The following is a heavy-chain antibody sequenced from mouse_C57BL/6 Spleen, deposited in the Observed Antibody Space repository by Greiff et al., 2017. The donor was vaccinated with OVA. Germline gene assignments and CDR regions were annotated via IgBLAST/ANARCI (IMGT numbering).Heavy chain of an antibody. CDR3: AGEGRELTGTY. D-gene: IGHD4-1*01. CDR2: ISYDGSN. Sequence: EVKLQESGPGLVKPSQSLSLTCSVTGYSITSGYYWNWIRQFPGNKLEWMGYISYDGSNNYNPSLKNRISITRDTSKNQFFLKLNSVTTEDTATYYCAGEGRELTGTYWGQGTLVTVSA. CDR1: GYSITSGYY. V-gene: IGHV3-6*01. J-gene: IGHJ3*01.